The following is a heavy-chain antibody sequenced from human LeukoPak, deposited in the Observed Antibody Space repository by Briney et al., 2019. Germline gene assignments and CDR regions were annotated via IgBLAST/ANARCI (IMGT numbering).Heavy chain of an antibody. CDR1: GGSFSGYY. Sequence: SETLSLTCAVYGGSFSGYYWSWIRQPPGKGLEWIREINHSGSTNYNPSLKSRVTISVDTSKNQFSLKLSSVTAADTAVYYCARGDPLGKQNDYWGQGTLVTVSS. CDR3: ARGDPLGKQNDY. V-gene: IGHV4-34*01. CDR2: INHSGST. J-gene: IGHJ4*02.